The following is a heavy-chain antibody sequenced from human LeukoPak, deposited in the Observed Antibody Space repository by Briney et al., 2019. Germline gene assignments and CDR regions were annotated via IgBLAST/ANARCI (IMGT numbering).Heavy chain of an antibody. CDR2: IYSGGTT. Sequence: GGSLRLSCAASGFTVSSNHMSWVRQAPGKGLEWVSVIYSGGTTYYADSVKGRFTISRDNSKSTLYLQMNSLRAVDTAVYYCATLGPTEYFVYWGQGTLVTVSS. V-gene: IGHV3-53*01. CDR3: ATLGPTEYFVY. D-gene: IGHD4-11*01. CDR1: GFTVSSNH. J-gene: IGHJ4*02.